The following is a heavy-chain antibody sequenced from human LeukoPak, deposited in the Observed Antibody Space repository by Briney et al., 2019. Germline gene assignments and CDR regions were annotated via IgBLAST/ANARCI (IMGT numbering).Heavy chain of an antibody. J-gene: IGHJ4*02. CDR3: ARDQAYSFDY. Sequence: GGSLRLSCAASGFTFSAYSMNWLRHAPEKGLEWVSYIGSSSSPIYYADSVKGRFTISRDNAKNSLYLQMDSLRAEDTAVYYCARDQAYSFDYWGQGTLVTVSS. V-gene: IGHV3-48*01. CDR2: IGSSSSPI. D-gene: IGHD4-11*01. CDR1: GFTFSAYS.